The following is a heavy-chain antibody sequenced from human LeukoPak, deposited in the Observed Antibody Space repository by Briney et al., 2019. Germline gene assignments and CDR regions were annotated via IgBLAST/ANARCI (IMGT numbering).Heavy chain of an antibody. J-gene: IGHJ4*02. Sequence: SVKVSCKASGGTFSSYAISWVRQAPGQGLEWMGRIIPIFGTANYAQMFQGRVTITTDESTSTACMELSSLRSEDTAVYYCAAHYYDSSGYFDYWGQGTLVTVSS. D-gene: IGHD3-22*01. V-gene: IGHV1-69*05. CDR3: AAHYYDSSGYFDY. CDR1: GGTFSSYA. CDR2: IIPIFGTA.